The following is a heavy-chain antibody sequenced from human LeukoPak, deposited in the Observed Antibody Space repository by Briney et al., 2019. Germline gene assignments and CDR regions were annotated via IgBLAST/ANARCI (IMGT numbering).Heavy chain of an antibody. CDR1: GYTFTGYY. Sequence: ASVKVSCKASGYTFTGYYMHWVRQAPGQGLEWMGWINPNSGGTNYAQKFQGRVTMTRDTSISTAYMELSRLRSDDTAVYYCARDSPAYYDILTGSSDYWGQGTLVTVSP. J-gene: IGHJ4*02. D-gene: IGHD3-9*01. V-gene: IGHV1-2*02. CDR3: ARDSPAYYDILTGSSDY. CDR2: INPNSGGT.